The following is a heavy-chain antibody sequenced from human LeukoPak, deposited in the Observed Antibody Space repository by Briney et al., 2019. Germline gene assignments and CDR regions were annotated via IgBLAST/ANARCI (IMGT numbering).Heavy chain of an antibody. CDR2: IIGDGSST. V-gene: IGHV3-74*01. Sequence: GGSLTLSCAACGFTFSSYWMHWLRQTPGKGLVWLSSIIGDGSSTNYAESVKGRFTISRDNAKNTVYLQMISLRDEDTAVYYCLRGVGSGSYGYFQHWGQGTLVTVSS. CDR1: GFTFSSYW. CDR3: LRGVGSGSYGYFQH. J-gene: IGHJ1*01. D-gene: IGHD3-10*01.